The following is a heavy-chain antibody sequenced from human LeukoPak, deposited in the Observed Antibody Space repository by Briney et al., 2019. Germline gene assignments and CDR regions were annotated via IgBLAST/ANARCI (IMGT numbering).Heavy chain of an antibody. D-gene: IGHD3-10*01. V-gene: IGHV4-34*01. Sequence: PSETLSLTCAVYGGSFSGYYWSWIRQPPGKGLEWIGEINDSGNTNYNPSLKRRVTISVDTSKHQFSLELASVTAADTAVYYCASSSYYYGSGSQRNRYFDYWGQGALVTVSS. CDR2: INDSGNT. J-gene: IGHJ4*02. CDR3: ASSSYYYGSGSQRNRYFDY. CDR1: GGSFSGYY.